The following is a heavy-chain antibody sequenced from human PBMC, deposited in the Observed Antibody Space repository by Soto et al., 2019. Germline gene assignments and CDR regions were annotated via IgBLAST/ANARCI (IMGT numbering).Heavy chain of an antibody. J-gene: IGHJ5*02. V-gene: IGHV3-23*01. CDR1: GFTFCSYS. D-gene: IGHD3-10*01. CDR2: ISGGGGST. CDR3: AKRYRYDSGSLDL. Sequence: HPGGSLRISCAASGFTFCSYSMAWVRQDPGKGLEWVSAISGGGGSTYYADSVKGRFTISRDNSKNTLHLLMNSLRAEDTAIYYCAKRYRYDSGSLDLWGQGTLVTVSS.